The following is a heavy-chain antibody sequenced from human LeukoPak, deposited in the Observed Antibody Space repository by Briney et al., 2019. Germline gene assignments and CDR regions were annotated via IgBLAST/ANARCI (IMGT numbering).Heavy chain of an antibody. J-gene: IGHJ6*03. Sequence: ASVKVSCKASGYTFTSYGISWVRQAPGQGLEWMGWISAYNGNTNYAQKLQGRVTMTTDTSTSTAYMELRSLRSDDTAVYYCARNLLGYCSSTSCYRSGYYYMDVWGKGTTVTVSS. CDR2: ISAYNGNT. D-gene: IGHD2-2*02. V-gene: IGHV1-18*01. CDR1: GYTFTSYG. CDR3: ARNLLGYCSSTSCYRSGYYYMDV.